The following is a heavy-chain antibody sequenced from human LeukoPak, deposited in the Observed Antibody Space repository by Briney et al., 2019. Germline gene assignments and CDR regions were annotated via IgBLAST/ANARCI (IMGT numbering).Heavy chain of an antibody. D-gene: IGHD3-9*01. Sequence: SGPTLLNPTQTLTLTCTFSGFSLSTSGMCVSWIRQPPGKALEWLARIDWDDDKYYSTSLKTRLTISKDTSKNQVVLTMTNMDPVDTATYYCARIYAGYYVFDYWGQGTLVTVSS. CDR3: ARIYAGYYVFDY. J-gene: IGHJ4*02. CDR2: IDWDDDK. CDR1: GFSLSTSGMC. V-gene: IGHV2-70*11.